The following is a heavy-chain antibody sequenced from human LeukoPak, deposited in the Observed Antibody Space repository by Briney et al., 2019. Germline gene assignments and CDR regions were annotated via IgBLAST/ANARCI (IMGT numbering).Heavy chain of an antibody. J-gene: IGHJ4*02. Sequence: GESLKISCKGSGYSFTSYWIGWVRQMPGKGLEWMGIIYPGDSDTRYGPSFQGQVTISADKSISTAYLQWSSLKASDTAMYYCARRPAYSSGWYYFDYWGQGTLVTVSS. CDR3: ARRPAYSSGWYYFDY. CDR2: IYPGDSDT. V-gene: IGHV5-51*01. CDR1: GYSFTSYW. D-gene: IGHD6-19*01.